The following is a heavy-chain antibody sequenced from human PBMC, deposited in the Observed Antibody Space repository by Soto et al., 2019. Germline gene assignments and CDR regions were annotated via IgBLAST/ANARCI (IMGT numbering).Heavy chain of an antibody. Sequence: QVQLVESGGGVVQPGRSLRLSCAASGFTFSSYAMHWVRQAPGKGLEWVAVISYDGSNKYYADSVKGRFTISRDNSKNTLYLQMNSLRAADTAVYYCARDRYYDFWSGYYTYYYYGMDVWGQGTTVTVSS. J-gene: IGHJ6*02. CDR2: ISYDGSNK. CDR1: GFTFSSYA. D-gene: IGHD3-3*01. V-gene: IGHV3-30-3*01. CDR3: ARDRYYDFWSGYYTYYYYGMDV.